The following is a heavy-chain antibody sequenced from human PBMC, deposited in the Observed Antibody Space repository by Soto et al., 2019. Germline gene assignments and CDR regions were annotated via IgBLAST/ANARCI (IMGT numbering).Heavy chain of an antibody. J-gene: IGHJ3*02. Sequence: GASLKVSCKVSGYTLPELSMHWVRQAPGKGLEWMGGFDPEDGETIYAQKFQGRVTMTEDTSTDTAYMELSSLRSEDTAVYYCAGIVVVPAATAAFDIWGQGTMVTASS. CDR1: GYTLPELS. D-gene: IGHD2-2*01. CDR3: AGIVVVPAATAAFDI. V-gene: IGHV1-24*01. CDR2: FDPEDGET.